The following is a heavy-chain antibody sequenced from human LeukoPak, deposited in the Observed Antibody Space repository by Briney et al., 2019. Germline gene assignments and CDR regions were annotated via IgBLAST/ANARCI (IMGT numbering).Heavy chain of an antibody. D-gene: IGHD5-12*01. J-gene: IGHJ4*02. CDR3: ARDRSSYEYYFDY. CDR2: ISYDGTNK. V-gene: IGHV3-30-3*01. Sequence: GGSLRLSCVASGFPFSNYAMHWVRQAPGKGLEWVAVISYDGTNKYYADSVKGRFTISRDNSKNTLCLQMSSLRAEDTAVYYCARDRSSYEYYFDYWGQGTLVTVSS. CDR1: GFPFSNYA.